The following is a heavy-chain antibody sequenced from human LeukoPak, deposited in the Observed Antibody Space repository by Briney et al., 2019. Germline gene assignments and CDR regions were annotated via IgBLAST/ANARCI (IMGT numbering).Heavy chain of an antibody. CDR1: GYTFTGYY. CDR3: ARGGRYFLGDYFDY. Sequence: GASVKVSCKASGYTFTGYYMHWVRQAPGQGLEWMGWINPNSGGTNYAQKFQGRVTITRDTSASTAYMELSSLRSEDMAVYYCARGGRYFLGDYFDYWGQETLVTVSS. J-gene: IGHJ4*02. V-gene: IGHV1-2*02. CDR2: INPNSGGT. D-gene: IGHD3-10*01.